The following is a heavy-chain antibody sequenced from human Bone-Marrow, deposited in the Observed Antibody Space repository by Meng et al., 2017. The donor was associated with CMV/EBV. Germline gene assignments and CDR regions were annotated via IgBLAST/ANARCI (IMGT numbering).Heavy chain of an antibody. CDR2: IRSKANSYAT. CDR1: GFTFSGSA. D-gene: IGHD3-22*01. V-gene: IGHV3-73*01. CDR3: TSLSYDSSGYYQLYGMDV. Sequence: GESLKISCAASGFTFSGSAMHWVRQASGKGLEWVGRIRSKANSYATAYAASVKGRFTISRDDSKNTAYLQMNSLKTEDTAVYYCTSLSYDSSGYYQLYGMDVWGQATTVTVSS. J-gene: IGHJ6*02.